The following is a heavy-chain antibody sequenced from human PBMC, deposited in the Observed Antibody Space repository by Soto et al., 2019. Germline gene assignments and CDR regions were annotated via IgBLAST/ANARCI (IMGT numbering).Heavy chain of an antibody. CDR2: INKDGSEK. V-gene: IGHV3-7*01. CDR3: AKDPPKRIGMDV. Sequence: GGSLRLSCVGSGFKFWTYTMSWVRQAPGKGLDWVANINKDGSEKYYLDSLKGRFTISRDNSKNTLYLQMNSLRAEDTAVYYCAKDPPKRIGMDVWGQGTTVTVSS. CDR1: GFKFWTYT. J-gene: IGHJ6*02.